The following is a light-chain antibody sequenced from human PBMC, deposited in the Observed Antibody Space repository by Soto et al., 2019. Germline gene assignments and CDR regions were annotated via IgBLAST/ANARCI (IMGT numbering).Light chain of an antibody. CDR3: LLSYSGARVV. CDR2: DTS. CDR1: TGAVTSGHY. Sequence: QAVVTQEPSLTVSPGGTVTLTCGSSTGAVTSGHYPYWFQQKPGQAPRTLIYDTSNKHSWTPARFSGSLLGGKAALTLSGAQPEDEGEYYCLLSYSGARVVFGGGTKVTVL. V-gene: IGLV7-46*01. J-gene: IGLJ2*01.